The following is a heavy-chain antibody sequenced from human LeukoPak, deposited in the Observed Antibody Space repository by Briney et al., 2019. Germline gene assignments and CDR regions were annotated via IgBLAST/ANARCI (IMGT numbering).Heavy chain of an antibody. CDR2: ISWNSGSI. V-gene: IGHV3-9*01. J-gene: IGHJ5*02. Sequence: GGSLRLSCAASGFTFDDYAMHWVRHAPGKGLEWVSGISWNSGSIGYADSVKGRFTISRDNAKNSLYLQMNSLRAEDTALYYCAKDSYATYDSSGYYVAWGQGTLVTVSS. D-gene: IGHD3-22*01. CDR1: GFTFDDYA. CDR3: AKDSYATYDSSGYYVA.